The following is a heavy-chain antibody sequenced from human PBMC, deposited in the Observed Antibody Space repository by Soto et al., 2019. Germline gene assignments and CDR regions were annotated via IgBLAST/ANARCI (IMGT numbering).Heavy chain of an antibody. V-gene: IGHV1-69*13. CDR2: IIPIFGTA. D-gene: IGHD2-2*01. Sequence: GASVKVSCKASGGTFSSYAISWVRQAPGQGLEWMGGIIPIFGTANYAQKFQGRVTINADESTSTAYMELSSLSSEDTAVYYCARDVEGVVVPAAVYNWFDPWGQGTLVTVSS. J-gene: IGHJ5*02. CDR3: ARDVEGVVVPAAVYNWFDP. CDR1: GGTFSSYA.